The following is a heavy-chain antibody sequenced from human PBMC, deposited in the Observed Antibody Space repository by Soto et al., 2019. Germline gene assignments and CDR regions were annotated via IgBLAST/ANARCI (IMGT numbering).Heavy chain of an antibody. CDR3: ARAGRSYYLDYYYGMDV. V-gene: IGHV1-69*01. CDR1: GGTFSSYA. D-gene: IGHD1-26*01. CDR2: IIPIFGTA. J-gene: IGHJ6*02. Sequence: QVQLVQSGAEVKKPGSSVKVSCKASGGTFSSYAISWVRQAPGQGLEWMGGIIPIFGTANYAQKFQGRVTITADESTSTAYRELSSLRSEDTAVYYCARAGRSYYLDYYYGMDVWGQGTTVTVSS.